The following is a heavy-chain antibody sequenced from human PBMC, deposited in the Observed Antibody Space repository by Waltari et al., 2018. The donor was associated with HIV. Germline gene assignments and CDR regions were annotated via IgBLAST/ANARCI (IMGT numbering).Heavy chain of an antibody. V-gene: IGHV3-11*05. CDR3: ARDRDLYYDTSAFSH. CDR2: SISSSRTYT. D-gene: IGHD3-22*01. CDR1: GFKFSDYY. Sequence: QEQLVESGGGLVKPGGSLRLSCAASGFKFSDYYMSWIRQAPGKGLEWVAASISSSRTYTNYADSVKGRFTISRDNAKNSLYLQMNSLKVDDTAIYYCARDRDLYYDTSAFSHWGQGILVTVS. J-gene: IGHJ4*02.